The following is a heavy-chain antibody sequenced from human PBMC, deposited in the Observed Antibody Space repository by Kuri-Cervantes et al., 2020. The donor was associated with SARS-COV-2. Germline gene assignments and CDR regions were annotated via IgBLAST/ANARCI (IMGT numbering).Heavy chain of an antibody. D-gene: IGHD6-13*01. J-gene: IGHJ4*02. CDR1: GESFSGYY. CDR3: ARGGYSSSWYEGFDY. V-gene: IGHV4-34*01. CDR2: VNHRGST. Sequence: SETLSLTCAFYGESFSGYYWNWIRQSPGKGLEWIGEVNHRGSTNYNPSLKSRVTISVDTSSKQFSLHLGSVTAADTAVYYCARGGYSSSWYEGFDYWGQGTLVTSPQ.